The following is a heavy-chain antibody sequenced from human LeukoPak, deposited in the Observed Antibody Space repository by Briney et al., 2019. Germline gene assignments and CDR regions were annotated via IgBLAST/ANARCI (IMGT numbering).Heavy chain of an antibody. CDR1: GGTFSSDT. Sequence: AASLKVSCKASGGTFSSDTITWVRQAPGQGLEWMGWVNSNSGGTHYAQKFEGRVSMTRDTSISTAYMELSRLKSDDTALYYCARGYCSGGSCYHFDSWGQGTLVTVSS. J-gene: IGHJ4*02. D-gene: IGHD2-15*01. V-gene: IGHV1-2*02. CDR3: ARGYCSGGSCYHFDS. CDR2: VNSNSGGT.